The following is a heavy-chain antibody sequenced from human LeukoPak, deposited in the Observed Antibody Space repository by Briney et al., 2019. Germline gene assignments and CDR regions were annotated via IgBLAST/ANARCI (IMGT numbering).Heavy chain of an antibody. Sequence: SETLSLTRTVSGGSISSGGYYWSWIRQHPGKGLEWIGYIYYSGSTYYNPSLKSRVTISVDTSKNQFSLKLSSVTAADTAVYYCARGGTTVTEDFDYWGQGTLVTVSS. CDR1: GGSISSGGYY. V-gene: IGHV4-31*03. CDR3: ARGGTTVTEDFDY. J-gene: IGHJ4*02. D-gene: IGHD4-17*01. CDR2: IYYSGST.